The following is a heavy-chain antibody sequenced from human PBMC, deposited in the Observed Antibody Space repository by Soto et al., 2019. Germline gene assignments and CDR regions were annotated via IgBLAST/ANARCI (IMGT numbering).Heavy chain of an antibody. D-gene: IGHD4-17*01. CDR3: ARHVSVTTSVRYFDY. Sequence: QVQLQESGPGLVKPLETLSLTCTVSGGSISSYYWSWIRQPPGKGLEWIGYIYYSGSTNYNPSLKSRVTISVDTSKNQLSLKLSSVTAADTAVYYCARHVSVTTSVRYFDYWGQGTLVTVSS. CDR2: IYYSGST. V-gene: IGHV4-59*08. CDR1: GGSISSYY. J-gene: IGHJ4*02.